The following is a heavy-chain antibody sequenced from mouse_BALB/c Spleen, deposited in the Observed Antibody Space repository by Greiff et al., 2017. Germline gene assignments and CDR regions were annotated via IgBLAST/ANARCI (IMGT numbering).Heavy chain of an antibody. CDR1: GFSFSAFY. J-gene: IGHJ3*01. D-gene: IGHD2-3*01. CDR3: ARDADDGNDWCAD. Sequence: EVNVVDSGAGLVQPGGSLRLSCATSGFSFSAFYMEWVRQPPGKRLEWIAAIRNKANDYTTEYSASVKGPFIVSRDTSQSILYLQMNALRAEDTAIYYCARDADDGNDWCADWGQGTLVTGSA. V-gene: IGHV7-1*02. CDR2: IRNKANDYTT.